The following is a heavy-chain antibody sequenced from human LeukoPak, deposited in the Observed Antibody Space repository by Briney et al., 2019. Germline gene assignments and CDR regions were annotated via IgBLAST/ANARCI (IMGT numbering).Heavy chain of an antibody. CDR2: ISSSGSTI. D-gene: IGHD5-18*01. CDR3: SRLRGYSYGYADY. V-gene: IGHV3-48*04. CDR1: GFTFSSYS. Sequence: QTGGSLRLSCAASGFTFSSYSMNWVRQAPGKGLEWISYISSSGSTIDYADSVKGRFTISRDNAKNSLYLQMNSLRAEDTAVYYYSRLRGYSYGYADYWGQGTLVTVSS. J-gene: IGHJ4*02.